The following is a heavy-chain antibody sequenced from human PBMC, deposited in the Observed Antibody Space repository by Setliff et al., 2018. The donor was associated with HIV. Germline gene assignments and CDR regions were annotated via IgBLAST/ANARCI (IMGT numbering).Heavy chain of an antibody. Sequence: PSETLSLTCTVSGGSFSSSTYSWGWIRQPPGMGLEWIGSIHSSGTTDYNPSLKSRVTLSVDKSNNQFSLKLTSVTAADTAVYYCAARPAAEFFEHWGQGTPVTVSS. V-gene: IGHV4-39*07. CDR2: IHSSGTT. D-gene: IGHD6-25*01. J-gene: IGHJ4*02. CDR1: GGSFSSSTYS. CDR3: AARPAAEFFEH.